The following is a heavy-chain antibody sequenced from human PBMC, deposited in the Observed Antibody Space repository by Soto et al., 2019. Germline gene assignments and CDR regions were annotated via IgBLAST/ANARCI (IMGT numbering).Heavy chain of an antibody. J-gene: IGHJ3*02. Sequence: GGSLRLSCAASGFTLSTYNMNLVRPAPGKGLEWVSYISSSSSTIYYADSVKGRFTISRDNAKNSLYLQMNSLRDEDTAVYYCASPRKDGYYGSAFDIWGQGTMVTVSS. CDR2: ISSSSSTI. V-gene: IGHV3-48*02. CDR1: GFTLSTYN. D-gene: IGHD2-21*01. CDR3: ASPRKDGYYGSAFDI.